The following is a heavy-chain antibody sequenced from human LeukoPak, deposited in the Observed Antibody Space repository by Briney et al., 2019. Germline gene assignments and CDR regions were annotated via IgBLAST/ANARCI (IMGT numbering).Heavy chain of an antibody. CDR2: INHSGTT. D-gene: IGHD3-22*01. J-gene: IGHJ4*02. CDR3: ARDFDTSGYYFHY. Sequence: PSETLSLTCAVYGGSFSDYYWSWIRQPPGKGLERIGEINHSGTTVYSPSLKSRLTISLDTSKNQFSLKLTSVTAADTAVYYCARDFDTSGYYFHYWGQGTLVTVSS. V-gene: IGHV4-34*01. CDR1: GGSFSDYY.